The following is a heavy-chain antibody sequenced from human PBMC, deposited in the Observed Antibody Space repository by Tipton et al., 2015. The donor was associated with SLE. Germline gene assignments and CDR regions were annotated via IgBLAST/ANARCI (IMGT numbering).Heavy chain of an antibody. CDR3: XTEXXDY. Sequence: AGLVKPSETLALTCAAYGGPFSGYYWXXXRQPPGKGREWIGDSSHSGTTNYNPSLRGRVTISLDKSTNQFSLRLNSVTAADTAXYYCXTEXXDYWGQGXXVTVSP. V-gene: IGHV4-34*01. CDR2: SSHSGTT. CDR1: GGPFSGYY. J-gene: IGHJ4*02.